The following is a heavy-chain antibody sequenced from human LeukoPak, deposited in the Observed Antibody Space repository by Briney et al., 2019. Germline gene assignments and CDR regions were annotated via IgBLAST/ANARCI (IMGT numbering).Heavy chain of an antibody. V-gene: IGHV3-30*02. Sequence: GGSLRLSCAASGFTFSTYGMHWVRQAPGKGLEWVAFIRYDGRNKYYADSVKGRFTISRDNAKNTVYLQVNSLRAEDTAVYYCARVPAAAPGQGIDYWGQGTLVTVSS. CDR1: GFTFSTYG. CDR3: ARVPAAAPGQGIDY. CDR2: IRYDGRNK. J-gene: IGHJ4*02. D-gene: IGHD6-13*01.